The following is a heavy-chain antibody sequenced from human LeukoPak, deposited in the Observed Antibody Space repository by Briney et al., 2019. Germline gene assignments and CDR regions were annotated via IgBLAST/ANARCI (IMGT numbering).Heavy chain of an antibody. J-gene: IGHJ5*02. CDR1: GGSISSYY. Sequence: SETLSLTCTVSGGSISSYYWSWIRQPPGKGLEWIGYIYYSRSTYYNPSLKSRVTISVDTSKNQFSLKLSSVTAADTAVYFCARAYRSSWYANWFDPWGQGTLVTVSS. CDR2: IYYSRST. CDR3: ARAYRSSWYANWFDP. V-gene: IGHV4-59*08. D-gene: IGHD6-13*01.